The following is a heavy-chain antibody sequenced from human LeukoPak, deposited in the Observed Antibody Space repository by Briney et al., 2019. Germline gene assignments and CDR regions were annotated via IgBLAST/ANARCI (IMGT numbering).Heavy chain of an antibody. D-gene: IGHD2-2*01. CDR2: IYTSGST. CDR3: ARGAERYCSSTSCSLDY. V-gene: IGHV4-61*02. J-gene: IGHJ4*02. CDR1: GGSISSGSYY. Sequence: SQTLSLTCTVSGGSISSGSYYWSWIRQPAGKGLEWIGRIYTSGSTNYNPSLKSRVTISVDTSKNQFSLKLSSVTAADTAVYYCARGAERYCSSTSCSLDYLGQGTLVTVYS.